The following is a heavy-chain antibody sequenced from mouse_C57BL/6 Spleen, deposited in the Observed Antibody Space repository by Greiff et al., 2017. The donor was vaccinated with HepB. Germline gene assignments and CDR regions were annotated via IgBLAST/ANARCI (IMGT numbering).Heavy chain of an antibody. V-gene: IGHV1-18*01. CDR3: EKRDGYYASVYWYFDV. Sequence: EVQLQQSGPELVKPGASVKIPCKASGYTFTDYNMDWVKQSHGKSLEWIGDINPNNGGTIYNQKFKGKATLTVDKSSSTAYMELRSLTSEDTAVYYGEKRDGYYASVYWYFDVWGTGTTVTVSS. J-gene: IGHJ1*03. D-gene: IGHD2-3*01. CDR2: INPNNGGT. CDR1: GYTFTDYN.